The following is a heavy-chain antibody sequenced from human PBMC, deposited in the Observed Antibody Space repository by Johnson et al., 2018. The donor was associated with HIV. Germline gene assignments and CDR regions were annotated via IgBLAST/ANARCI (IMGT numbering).Heavy chain of an antibody. CDR3: VKGRRWLPYGDELGDDAFDI. J-gene: IGHJ3*02. D-gene: IGHD4-17*01. CDR2: ISWNSGSI. Sequence: VQLVESGGGLVQPGRSLRLSCAASGFTFDDYAMHWVRQAPGKGLEWVSGISWNSGSIGYADSVKGRFTISRDNAKNSLYLQMNSLRAEDTALYYCVKGRRWLPYGDELGDDAFDIWGQGTMVTVSS. CDR1: GFTFDDYA. V-gene: IGHV3-9*01.